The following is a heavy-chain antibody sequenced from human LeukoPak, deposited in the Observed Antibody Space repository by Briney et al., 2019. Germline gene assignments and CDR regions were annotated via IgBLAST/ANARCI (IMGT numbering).Heavy chain of an antibody. CDR2: ISYDGNNK. V-gene: IGHV3-30*03. D-gene: IGHD6-19*01. Sequence: PGRSLRLSCAASGFTFSSFGMHWVRQAPGKGLEWVAVISYDGNNKYYADSVKGRFTISRDNSKNTLYLQMNSLRAEDTAVYYCARDQRYSSGWYEWQNYYFDYWGQGTLVTVSS. CDR3: ARDQRYSSGWYEWQNYYFDY. CDR1: GFTFSSFG. J-gene: IGHJ4*02.